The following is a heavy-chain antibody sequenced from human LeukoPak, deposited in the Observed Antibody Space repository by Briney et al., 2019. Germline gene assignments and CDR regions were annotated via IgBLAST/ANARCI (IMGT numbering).Heavy chain of an antibody. CDR2: MNPNSGNT. J-gene: IGHJ6*02. CDR3: ARGYYDSSGDYYGMDV. CDR1: GYTFTSYD. Sequence: ASVKVSCKASGYTFTSYDINWVRQATGQGLEWMGWMNPNSGNTGYAQKFQGRVTMTRNTSISTAYMELSSLRSEDTAVYYCARGYYDSSGDYYGMDVWGQGTTVTVS. D-gene: IGHD3-22*01. V-gene: IGHV1-8*01.